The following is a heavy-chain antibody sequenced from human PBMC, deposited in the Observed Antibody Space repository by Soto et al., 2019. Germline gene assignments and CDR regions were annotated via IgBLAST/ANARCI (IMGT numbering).Heavy chain of an antibody. D-gene: IGHD2-15*01. CDR1: GFTFSNAW. CDR2: IKSKTDGGTT. Sequence: EVQLVESGGGLVKPGGSLRLSCAASGFTFSNAWMNWVRQAPGKGLEWVGRIKSKTDGGTTDYAAPVKGRFTISRDDSNNTLYLQMNSLKTEDTAVYYCTTIYLCSGGSCYSPWGQGTLVTVSS. J-gene: IGHJ5*02. CDR3: TTIYLCSGGSCYSP. V-gene: IGHV3-15*07.